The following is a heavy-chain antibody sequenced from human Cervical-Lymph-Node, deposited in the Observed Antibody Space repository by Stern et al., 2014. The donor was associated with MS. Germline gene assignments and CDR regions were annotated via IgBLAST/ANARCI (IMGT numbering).Heavy chain of an antibody. J-gene: IGHJ4*02. CDR3: ASNTYSYGYGVDD. D-gene: IGHD5-18*01. CDR2: ISSDGSNE. V-gene: IGHV3-30*09. Sequence: VQLVESGGGVVQPGRSQRLSCAVSGVTFSSRAMYWVRQAPGKGLEWVAVISSDGSNEYYADSVKGRFAISRDNSHNTLYLQMNNLRPEDTAMYYCASNTYSYGYGVDDWGPGTLVTVSS. CDR1: GVTFSSRA.